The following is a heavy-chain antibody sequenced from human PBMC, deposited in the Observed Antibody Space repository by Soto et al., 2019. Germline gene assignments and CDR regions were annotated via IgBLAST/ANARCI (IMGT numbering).Heavy chain of an antibody. J-gene: IGHJ3*02. Sequence: GGSLRLCCAASGFTVSSNYMSWVRQAPGKGLEWVSVIYSGGSTYYADSVKGRFTISRHNSKNTLYLQMNSLRAEDTAVYYCGGVRYCSSTSCYAAFDIWGQGTMVTVSS. V-gene: IGHV3-53*04. CDR3: GGVRYCSSTSCYAAFDI. D-gene: IGHD2-2*01. CDR2: IYSGGST. CDR1: GFTVSSNY.